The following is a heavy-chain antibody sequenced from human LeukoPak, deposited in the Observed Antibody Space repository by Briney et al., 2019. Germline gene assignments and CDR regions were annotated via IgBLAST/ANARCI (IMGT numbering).Heavy chain of an antibody. CDR2: LYNNGST. V-gene: IGHV4-4*07. D-gene: IGHD2-15*01. CDR1: GGSLWSFY. J-gene: IGHJ4*02. Sequence: SETLSLTCAVSGGSLWSFYWSWVRQPAGKGLEWIGRLYNNGSTNYSPSLKSRVIMSFDPSKNQSSLKLSSVTAADTAVYYCARLWSTHCSGGTCPHQPNYWGQGTLVTVSS. CDR3: ARLWSTHCSGGTCPHQPNY.